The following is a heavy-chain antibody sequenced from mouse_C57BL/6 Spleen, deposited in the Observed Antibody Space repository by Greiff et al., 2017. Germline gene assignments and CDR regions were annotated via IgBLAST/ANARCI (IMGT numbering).Heavy chain of an antibody. CDR3: ARSLDYDYFYFDY. CDR2: IDPSDSYT. V-gene: IGHV1-59*01. Sequence: VQLQQPGAELVRPGTSVKLSCKASGYTFTSYWMHWVKQRPGQGLEWIGVIDPSDSYTNYNQKFKGKATLTVDTSSSTAYMQLSSLTSEDSAVYYCARSLDYDYFYFDYWGQGTTLTVSS. CDR1: GYTFTSYW. D-gene: IGHD2-4*01. J-gene: IGHJ2*01.